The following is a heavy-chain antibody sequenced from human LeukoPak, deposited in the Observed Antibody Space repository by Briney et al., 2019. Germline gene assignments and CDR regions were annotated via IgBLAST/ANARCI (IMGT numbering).Heavy chain of an antibody. Sequence: GGSLRLSCAASGFAFSNYGMHWVRQAPGKGLEWVAVIWYDESNKYYADSVRGRFTISRDNSKNTLYLQMNSLRAEDTAVYYCARDLGLYSPPNYYYYYMDVWGEGTTVTVSS. J-gene: IGHJ6*03. CDR3: ARDLGLYSPPNYYYYYMDV. D-gene: IGHD3-10*01. CDR2: IWYDESNK. V-gene: IGHV3-33*01. CDR1: GFAFSNYG.